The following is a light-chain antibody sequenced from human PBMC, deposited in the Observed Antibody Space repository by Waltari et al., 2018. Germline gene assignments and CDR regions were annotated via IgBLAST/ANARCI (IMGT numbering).Light chain of an antibody. CDR2: ANN. J-gene: IGLJ3*02. CDR3: QSYDNSLRGV. V-gene: IGLV1-40*01. CDR1: TSTIGAHYD. Sequence: QSVLPQPPPVSGAPGQWVTIPCTGSTSTIGAHYDVPWYQQAPGTAPKLLIYANNNRPSGVPDRFSGSRSGTSASLAITGLQAEDEADYYCQSYDNSLRGVFGGGTKLTVL.